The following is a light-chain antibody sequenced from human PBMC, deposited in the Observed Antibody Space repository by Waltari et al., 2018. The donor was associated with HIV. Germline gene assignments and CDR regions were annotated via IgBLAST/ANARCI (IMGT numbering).Light chain of an antibody. J-gene: IGKJ1*01. CDR2: GAS. Sequence: ILMTQFPDTLSVSPGERVTLSCRASQRVGTNLAWYQQKPGQAPRLLIYGASFTATDISDRFSGSGSGTDFTLTINSLQSEDFAVYYCQHYSNWPPWTFGPGTRVEMK. V-gene: IGKV3-15*01. CDR1: QRVGTN. CDR3: QHYSNWPPWT.